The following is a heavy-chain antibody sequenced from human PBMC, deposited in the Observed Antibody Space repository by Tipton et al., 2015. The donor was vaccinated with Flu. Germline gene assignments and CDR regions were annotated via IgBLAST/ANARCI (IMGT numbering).Heavy chain of an antibody. J-gene: IGHJ4*02. CDR3: ARDNLGGAFDY. Sequence: TLSLTCTVSSGSASSGGYSWSWIRQPPGKGLEWIGYIYYSGNTNYNPSLKSRVTISVDTAKNQFSLKLSSVTAADTAVYYCARDNLGGAFDYWGQGTLVTVAS. D-gene: IGHD1-14*01. CDR2: IYYSGNT. CDR1: SGSASSGGYS. V-gene: IGHV4-61*08.